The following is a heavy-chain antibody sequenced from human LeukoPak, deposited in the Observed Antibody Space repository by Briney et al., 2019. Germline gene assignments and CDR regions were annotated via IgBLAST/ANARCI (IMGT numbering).Heavy chain of an antibody. CDR1: GYSISSGYY. CDR3: ARGTYYYDSSGYYYFDY. D-gene: IGHD3-22*01. Sequence: SETLSLTCTVSGYSISSGYYWGWIRQPPGKGLEWIGSIYYSGSTYYNPSLKSRVTISVDTSKNQFSLKLSSVTAADTAVYYCARGTYYYDSSGYYYFDYWGQGTLVTVSS. CDR2: IYYSGST. J-gene: IGHJ4*02. V-gene: IGHV4-38-2*02.